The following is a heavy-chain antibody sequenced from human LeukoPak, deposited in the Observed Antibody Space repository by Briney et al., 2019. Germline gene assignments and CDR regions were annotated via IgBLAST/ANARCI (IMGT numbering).Heavy chain of an antibody. CDR2: IYTSGST. CDR1: GGSISSYY. D-gene: IGHD3-10*01. CDR3: ARQDGLGVGY. J-gene: IGHJ4*02. V-gene: IGHV4-4*09. Sequence: SETLSLTCTVSGGSISSYYWSWIRQPPGKGLEWIGYIYTSGSTNYNPSLKSRVTISVDTSKNQFSLKLSSVTAADTAVYYCARQDGLGVGYRGQGTLVTVSS.